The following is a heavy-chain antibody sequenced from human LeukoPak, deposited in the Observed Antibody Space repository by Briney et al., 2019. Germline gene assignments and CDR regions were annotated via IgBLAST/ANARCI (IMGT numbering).Heavy chain of an antibody. D-gene: IGHD1-1*01. CDR3: AKDRYNWNDEYYFDY. J-gene: IGHJ4*02. V-gene: IGHV3-23*01. CDR2: ISGSGGST. CDR1: GFTFSSYA. Sequence: GGSLRLSCAASGFTFSSYAMRWVRQAPGKGLEWVSAISGSGGSTYYADSVKGRFTISRDNSKNTLYLQMNSLRAEDTAVYYCAKDRYNWNDEYYFDYWGQGTLVTVSS.